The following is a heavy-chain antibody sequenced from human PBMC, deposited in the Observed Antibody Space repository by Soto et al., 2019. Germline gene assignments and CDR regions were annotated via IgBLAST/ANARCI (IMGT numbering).Heavy chain of an antibody. CDR1: GYTFTSYD. CDR3: ARIRIVATMGTFDT. V-gene: IGHV1-8*01. D-gene: IGHD5-12*01. CDR2: MDPNSGNT. J-gene: IGHJ5*02. Sequence: ASVKVSCKASGYTFTSYDINWVRQATGQGLEWMGWMDPNSGNTGYAQKFQGRVSMTRNTSRSTAYMELSSLRSEDTAVYYSARIRIVATMGTFDTWGQGTLVTVSS.